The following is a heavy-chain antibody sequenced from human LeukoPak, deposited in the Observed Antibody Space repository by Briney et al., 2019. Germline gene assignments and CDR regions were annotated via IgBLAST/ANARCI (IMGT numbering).Heavy chain of an antibody. V-gene: IGHV3-23*01. D-gene: IGHD3-22*01. CDR2: ISGSGTST. J-gene: IGHJ4*02. CDR3: AKEVYSDSSGYFDY. Sequence: GGSLRLSCAASGFTFSSYAMSWVRQAPGKGLEWVTSISGSGTSTYYADSVKGRFTISRDNSKNALYLQMYSLRADETAVYYCAKEVYSDSSGYFDYWGQGTLVTVSS. CDR1: GFTFSSYA.